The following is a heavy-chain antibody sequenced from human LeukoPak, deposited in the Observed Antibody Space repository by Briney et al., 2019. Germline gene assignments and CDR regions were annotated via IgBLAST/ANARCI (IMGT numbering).Heavy chain of an antibody. J-gene: IGHJ4*02. D-gene: IGHD3-22*01. CDR1: GGSISSGGYY. CDR3: AEGPPYYYDSSEPNN. V-gene: IGHV4-30-2*01. CDR2: IYHSGST. Sequence: PSQTLSLTCTVSGGSISSGGYYWSWIRQPPGKGLEWIGYIYHSGSTYYNPSLKSRVTISVDRSKNQFSLKLSSVTAADTAVYYCAEGPPYYYDSSEPNNWGQGTLVTVSS.